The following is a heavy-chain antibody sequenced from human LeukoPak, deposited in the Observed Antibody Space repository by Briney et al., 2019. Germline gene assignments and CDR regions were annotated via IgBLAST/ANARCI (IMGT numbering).Heavy chain of an antibody. J-gene: IGHJ5*02. CDR2: INHSGST. Sequence: SETLSLTCAVYGGSFSGYYWSWIRQPPGKGLEWIGEINHSGSTNYNPSLKSRVTISVDTSKNQFSLRLSSVTAADTAVYYCARGRGFDPWGQGTLVTVSS. CDR1: GGSFSGYY. V-gene: IGHV4-34*01. CDR3: ARGRGFDP.